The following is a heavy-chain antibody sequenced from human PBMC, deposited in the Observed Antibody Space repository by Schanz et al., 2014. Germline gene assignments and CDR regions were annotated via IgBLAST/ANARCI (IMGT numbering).Heavy chain of an antibody. CDR1: GDSITGVSRY. V-gene: IGHV4-39*07. J-gene: IGHJ4*02. CDR2: MYNIGIT. CDR3: ARGWEVKVFDY. D-gene: IGHD1-26*01. Sequence: QVQLQESGPGLVKPSETLSLTCSVSGDSITGVSRYWGWIRQPPGKGLEWIASMYNIGITYYNPPHRSGVPISGDPPKTHFPLGLSPVPAADTAVYYCARGWEVKVFDYWGQGTLITVSS.